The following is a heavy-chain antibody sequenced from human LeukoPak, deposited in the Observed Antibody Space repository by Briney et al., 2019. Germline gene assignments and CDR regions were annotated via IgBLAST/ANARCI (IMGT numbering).Heavy chain of an antibody. CDR3: ATVGDHYHWYLDL. D-gene: IGHD3-10*01. CDR1: GFSFSSSW. J-gene: IGHJ2*01. V-gene: IGHV3-53*01. CDR2: IYSGSST. Sequence: GGSLRLSCAASGFSFSSSWMDWVRQAPGKGLEWVSIIYSGSSTYYADSVKGRFTVSRDDSKNTLYLQMNSLRADDTAMYYCATVGDHYHWYLDLWGRGTLVSVSS.